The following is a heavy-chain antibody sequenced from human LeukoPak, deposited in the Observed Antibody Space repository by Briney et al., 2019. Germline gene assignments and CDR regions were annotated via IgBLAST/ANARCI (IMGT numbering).Heavy chain of an antibody. D-gene: IGHD3-10*01. CDR3: ARDDKWFGELLSY. J-gene: IGHJ4*02. Sequence: AGGSLRLSCAASGFSFSNYTVNWVRQAPGKGLEWVSAISGSGGSTYYADSVKGRFTISRDNSKNTLYLQMNSLRAEDTAVYYCARDDKWFGELLSYWGQGTLVTVSS. V-gene: IGHV3-23*01. CDR1: GFSFSNYT. CDR2: ISGSGGST.